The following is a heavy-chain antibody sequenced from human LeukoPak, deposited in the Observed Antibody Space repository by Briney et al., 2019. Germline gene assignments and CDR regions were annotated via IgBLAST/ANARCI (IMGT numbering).Heavy chain of an antibody. V-gene: IGHV3-48*01. CDR3: AREPVRYFDWLLWWYFDY. Sequence: PGGSLRLSCAASGFTFSSYSMNWVRQAPGKGLEWVSYISSSSSTIYYADSVKGRFTISRDNAKNSLYLQMNSLRAEDTAVYYCAREPVRYFDWLLWWYFDYWGQGTLVTVSS. D-gene: IGHD3-9*01. CDR1: GFTFSSYS. J-gene: IGHJ4*02. CDR2: ISSSSSTI.